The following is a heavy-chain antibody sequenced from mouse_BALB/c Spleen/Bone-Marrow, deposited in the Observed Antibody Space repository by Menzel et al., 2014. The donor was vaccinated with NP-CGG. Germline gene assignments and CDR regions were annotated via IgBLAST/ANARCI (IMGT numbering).Heavy chain of an antibody. V-gene: IGHV7-3*02. D-gene: IGHD2-4*01. Sequence: EVHPVESGGGLVQPGGSLRLSCATSGFTFXDYFMTWVRQPPGKALEWLGFIRNKANGYTTEYSASVKGRFTISRNNSQSILYLQMNTLRAEDSATYYCARGYYDDYWGQGTTLTVSS. CDR2: IRNKANGYTT. CDR3: ARGYYDDY. CDR1: GFTFXDYF. J-gene: IGHJ2*01.